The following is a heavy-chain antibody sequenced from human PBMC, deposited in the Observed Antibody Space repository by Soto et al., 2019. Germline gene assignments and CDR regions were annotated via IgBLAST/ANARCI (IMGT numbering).Heavy chain of an antibody. CDR3: ARGKGSSSWYIWFDP. Sequence: GASVKVSCKASGYTFTTFDINWVRQATGQGLEWMGWMNPNSGETGYAQKFRGRVTMTRNTSISTAYMELSSLRSEDTAVYYCARGKGSSSWYIWFDPWGQGTLVTVSS. CDR1: GYTFTTFD. CDR2: MNPNSGET. J-gene: IGHJ5*02. V-gene: IGHV1-8*01. D-gene: IGHD6-13*01.